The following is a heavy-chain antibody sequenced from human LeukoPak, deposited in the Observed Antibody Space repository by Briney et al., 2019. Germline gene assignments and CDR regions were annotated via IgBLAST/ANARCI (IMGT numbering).Heavy chain of an antibody. V-gene: IGHV1-2*02. J-gene: IGHJ3*02. CDR1: GYTFKMFY. CDR2: ISPNTGGT. Sequence: ASMKVSCKASGYTFKMFYIHWVRQAPGQGLEWLGWISPNTGGTNYAQNFQGRVTMTRDTSISSVYMELHRLTSEDTAVYYCARFLGVWFGESDGFDIWGQGTMVTVSS. D-gene: IGHD3-10*01. CDR3: ARFLGVWFGESDGFDI.